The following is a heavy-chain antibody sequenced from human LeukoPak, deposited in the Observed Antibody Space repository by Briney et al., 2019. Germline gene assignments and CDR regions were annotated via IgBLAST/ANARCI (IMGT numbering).Heavy chain of an antibody. CDR3: ARESSGGYYFDVFDV. J-gene: IGHJ3*01. V-gene: IGHV3-48*03. CDR2: ISSSGSTM. D-gene: IGHD3-22*01. Sequence: GGSLRLSCAASGFTFSSYEIHWVRQAPGKGLEWVSYISSSGSTMYYADSVKGRFTISRDNAKKSVYLQMNSLRAEDTAFYYCARESSGGYYFDVFDVWGQGTMVTVSS. CDR1: GFTFSSYE.